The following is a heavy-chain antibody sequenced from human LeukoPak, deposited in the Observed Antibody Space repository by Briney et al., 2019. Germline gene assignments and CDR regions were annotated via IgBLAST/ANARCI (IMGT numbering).Heavy chain of an antibody. V-gene: IGHV3-9*01. Sequence: GGSLRLSCAAAAFTFDDYAMHWVRQAPGKGLEWVSGISWNSGSIGYADSVKGRFTISRDNAKNSLYLQMNSLRAEDTALYYCAKVDGLTDAFDIWGQGTMVTVSS. J-gene: IGHJ3*02. D-gene: IGHD5-24*01. CDR3: AKVDGLTDAFDI. CDR1: AFTFDDYA. CDR2: ISWNSGSI.